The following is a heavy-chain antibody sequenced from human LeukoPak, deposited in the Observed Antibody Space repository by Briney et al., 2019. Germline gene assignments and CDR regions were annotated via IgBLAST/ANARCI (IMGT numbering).Heavy chain of an antibody. CDR1: GFTFNNYA. J-gene: IGHJ4*02. D-gene: IGHD5-12*01. CDR2: ISGSGGST. CDR3: AKDRGGYHSLFDY. V-gene: IGHV3-23*01. Sequence: GGSLRLSCAASGFTFNNYAMNWVRQTPGKGLEWVSAISGSGGSTYYADSVKGRFTISRDNSKNTLYLQMNSLRAEDTAVYYCAKDRGGYHSLFDYWGQGTLVTVAS.